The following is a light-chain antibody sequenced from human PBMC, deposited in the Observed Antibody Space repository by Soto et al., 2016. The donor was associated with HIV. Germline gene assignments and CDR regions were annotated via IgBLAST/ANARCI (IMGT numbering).Light chain of an antibody. V-gene: IGLV3-21*03. CDR1: NIGTKS. Sequence: SYVLAQPPSVSVAPGKTATITCEGTNIGTKSVHWYQQKAGQAPVLFVHDDSDRPSGVPERVSGSHSGNTASLTISRVEAGDEADYFCQVWDNNHDHPVIFGGGTKLIVL. J-gene: IGLJ2*01. CDR3: QVWDNNHDHPVI. CDR2: DDS.